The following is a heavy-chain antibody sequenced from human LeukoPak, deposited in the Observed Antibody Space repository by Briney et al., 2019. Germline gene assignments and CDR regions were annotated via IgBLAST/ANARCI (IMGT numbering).Heavy chain of an antibody. CDR3: ARGLGATSWFDP. CDR2: MNPNRGNT. V-gene: IGHV1-8*03. J-gene: IGHJ5*02. Sequence: ASVRVSCKASGYTFTSYDINWVRQATGQGLEWMGWMNPNRGNTGYAQKFQGRVTITRNTSISTAYMELSSLRSEDTAVYYCARGLGATSWFDPWGQGTLVTVSS. D-gene: IGHD1-26*01. CDR1: GYTFTSYD.